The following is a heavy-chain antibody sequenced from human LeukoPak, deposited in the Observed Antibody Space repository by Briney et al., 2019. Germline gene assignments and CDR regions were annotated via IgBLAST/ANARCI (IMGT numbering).Heavy chain of an antibody. CDR2: IIPIFGTA. J-gene: IGHJ4*02. CDR3: ASYYYDRGGYFDY. D-gene: IGHD3-22*01. CDR1: GGTFSSYA. V-gene: IGHV1-69*13. Sequence: GASVKVSCKASGGTFSSYAISWGRQAPGQGLEWMGGIIPIFGTANYAQKFQGRVTITADESTSTAYMELSSLRSEDTAVYYCASYYYDRGGYFDYWGQGTLVTVSS.